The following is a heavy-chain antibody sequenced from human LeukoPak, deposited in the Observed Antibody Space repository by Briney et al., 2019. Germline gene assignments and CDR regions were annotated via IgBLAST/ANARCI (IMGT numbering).Heavy chain of an antibody. J-gene: IGHJ3*02. V-gene: IGHV4-39*01. CDR2: IYYSGST. CDR3: ARLPEEWLRGAGAFDI. D-gene: IGHD6-19*01. CDR1: GGSISSSSYY. Sequence: PSETLSLTCTVSGGSISSSSYYWGWIRQPPGKGLEWIGSIYYSGSTYYNPSLKSRVTISVDTSKNQFSLKLSSVTAADTAVYYCARLPEEWLRGAGAFDIWGQGTMVTVSS.